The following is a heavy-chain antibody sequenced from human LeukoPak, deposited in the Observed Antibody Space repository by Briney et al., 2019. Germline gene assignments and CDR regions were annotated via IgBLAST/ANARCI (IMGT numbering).Heavy chain of an antibody. CDR3: ARYCSGGSCYPDDWFDP. Sequence: ASVKVSCKASGYTFTSYGISWVRQAPGQGLEWMGWISAYNGNTNYAQKLQDRVTMTTDTSTSTAYMELRSLRSDDTAVYYCARYCSGGSCYPDDWFDPWGQGTLVTVSS. CDR2: ISAYNGNT. CDR1: GYTFTSYG. J-gene: IGHJ5*02. D-gene: IGHD2-15*01. V-gene: IGHV1-18*04.